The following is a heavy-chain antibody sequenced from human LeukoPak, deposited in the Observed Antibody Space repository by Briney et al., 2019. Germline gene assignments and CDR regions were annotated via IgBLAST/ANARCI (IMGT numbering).Heavy chain of an antibody. CDR1: GFTFSSYW. J-gene: IGHJ5*02. Sequence: PGGSLRLSCAASGFTFSSYWMHWVRQAPGKGLVWVSLISWDGGSTYYADSVKGRFTISRDNSKNSLYLQMNSLRTEDTALYYCAKATSSSWYGWFDPWGQGTLVTVSS. CDR3: AKATSSSWYGWFDP. D-gene: IGHD6-13*01. CDR2: ISWDGGST. V-gene: IGHV3-43*01.